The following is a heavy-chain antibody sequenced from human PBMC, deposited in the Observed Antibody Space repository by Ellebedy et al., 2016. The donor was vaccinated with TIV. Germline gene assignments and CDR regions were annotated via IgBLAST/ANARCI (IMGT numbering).Heavy chain of an antibody. V-gene: IGHV2-70D*14. CDR3: ARISRDAFDI. CDR2: IDWDDDT. Sequence: SGPTLVKPTQILTLTCTLSGLPGSDNGVRVSWIRQPPGKALEWPARIDWDDDTFYSTSLKTRLIISKDTSKNQVVLTMTVMDPVDTATYYCARISRDAFDIWGQGIMVTVSS. CDR1: GLPGSDNGVR. J-gene: IGHJ3*02.